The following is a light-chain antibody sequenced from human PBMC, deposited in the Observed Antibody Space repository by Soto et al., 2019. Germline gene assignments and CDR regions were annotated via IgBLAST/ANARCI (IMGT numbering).Light chain of an antibody. J-gene: IGKJ4*01. CDR3: QKYGSSLLT. V-gene: IGKV3-20*01. Sequence: EIVFTQSPRTLSLSPGERATLSCRASQSVSSSYLAWYQQKPGQAPRLLIYGASSRATGLPDRFSGSGSGTDFPLTISRLEPEDFAVYYCQKYGSSLLTFGGGTKVDI. CDR1: QSVSSSY. CDR2: GAS.